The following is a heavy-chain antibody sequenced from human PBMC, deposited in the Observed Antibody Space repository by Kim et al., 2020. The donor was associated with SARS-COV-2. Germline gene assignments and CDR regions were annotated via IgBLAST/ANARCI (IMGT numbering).Heavy chain of an antibody. Sequence: ASVKVSCKASGYTFTSYAMHWVRQAPGQRLEWMGWINAGSGNTKYSQKFQGRVTITRDTSASTAYMELSSLRSEDTAVYYCARETGANTIFGGVIIGGWFDPWGQGTLVTVSS. D-gene: IGHD3-3*01. CDR3: ARETGANTIFGGVIIGGWFDP. V-gene: IGHV1-3*01. CDR2: INAGSGNT. J-gene: IGHJ5*02. CDR1: GYTFTSYA.